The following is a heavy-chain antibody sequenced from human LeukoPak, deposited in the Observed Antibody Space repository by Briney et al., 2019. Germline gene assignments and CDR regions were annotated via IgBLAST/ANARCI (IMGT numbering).Heavy chain of an antibody. V-gene: IGHV1-2*02. CDR2: INPNSGGT. J-gene: IGHJ4*02. Sequence: ASVKVSCKASGYSFTGEYLHWVRQAPGQGLEWMGWINPNSGGTNYAQKFQGRVTMTRDTSISTAYMELSRLRSDDTAVYYCARVAYYDSRVDYWGQGTLVTVSS. CDR1: GYSFTGEY. CDR3: ARVAYYDSRVDY. D-gene: IGHD3-22*01.